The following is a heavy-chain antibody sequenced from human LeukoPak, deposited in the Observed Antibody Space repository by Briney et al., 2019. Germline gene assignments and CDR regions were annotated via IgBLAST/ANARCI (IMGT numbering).Heavy chain of an antibody. D-gene: IGHD6-19*01. CDR3: ARTNSGWFYFDY. V-gene: IGHV4-61*01. Sequence: SETLSLTCTVSSVSVSSSNYCWSWIRQPPGKGLEWIGYLYYSGSTNYNPSLKSRVTISVDTSKNQFSLKMRSMTAADTAVYYCARTNSGWFYFDYWAQGTPVTVSS. J-gene: IGHJ4*02. CDR1: SVSVSSSNYC. CDR2: LYYSGST.